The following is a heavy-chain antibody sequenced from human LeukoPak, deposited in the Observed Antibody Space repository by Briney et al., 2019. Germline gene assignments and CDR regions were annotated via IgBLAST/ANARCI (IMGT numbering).Heavy chain of an antibody. CDR2: IYHSGST. J-gene: IGHJ4*02. CDR3: ARHVPIAARPAVIDY. Sequence: SETLSLTCAVSGGSISSSNWWSWVRQPPGKGLEWIGEIYHSGSTNYNPSLKSRVTISVDTSKNQFSLKLSSVTAADTAVYYCARHVPIAARPAVIDYWGQGTLVTVSS. V-gene: IGHV4-4*02. D-gene: IGHD6-6*01. CDR1: GGSISSSNW.